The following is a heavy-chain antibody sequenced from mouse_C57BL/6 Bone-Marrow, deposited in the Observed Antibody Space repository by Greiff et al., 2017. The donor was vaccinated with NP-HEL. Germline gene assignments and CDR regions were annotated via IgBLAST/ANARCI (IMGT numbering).Heavy chain of an antibody. V-gene: IGHV14-4*01. D-gene: IGHD4-1*01. Sequence: VQLQQSGAELVRPGASVKLSCTASGFNIKDYYMHWVKQRPEQGLEWIGWIDPENGDTEYASKFQGKATITADTSSNTAYLQLSSLTSEDTAVYYCTTGLGQGDFDYWGQGTTLTVSS. J-gene: IGHJ2*01. CDR1: GFNIKDYY. CDR2: IDPENGDT. CDR3: TTGLGQGDFDY.